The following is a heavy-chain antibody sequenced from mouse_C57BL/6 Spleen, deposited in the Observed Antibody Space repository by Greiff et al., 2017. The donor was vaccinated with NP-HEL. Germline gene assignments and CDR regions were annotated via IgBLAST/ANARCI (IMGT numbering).Heavy chain of an antibody. Sequence: EVKLVESGGGLVKPGASLKLSCAASGFTFTDYGMHWVRQAPGQGLEWVAYLSSGSSTIYYADTVKGRFTISRDNAKNTLYLQMTSLRSEDTAMYYCAKGPSCGFDYWGQGTTLTVSS. V-gene: IGHV5-17*01. D-gene: IGHD3-3*01. J-gene: IGHJ2*01. CDR3: AKGPSCGFDY. CDR2: LSSGSSTI. CDR1: GFTFTDYG.